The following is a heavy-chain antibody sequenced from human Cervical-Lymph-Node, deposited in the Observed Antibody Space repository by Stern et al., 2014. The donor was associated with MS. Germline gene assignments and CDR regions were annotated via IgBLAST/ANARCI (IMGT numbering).Heavy chain of an antibody. CDR2: IQPDDAET. D-gene: IGHD6-13*01. V-gene: IGHV5-51*03. CDR3: ARTRYSSSWYTFDP. J-gene: IGHJ5*02. Sequence: QLVESGGGVTKPGGSLKLSCTGSGFTFTSYYILWVRHVPGKGLEWMGIIQPDDAETKYSPSFQGQVSISANKSTNTAYLQWRSLKASDTAMYYCARTRYSSSWYTFDPWGQGTLVTVSS. CDR1: GFTFTSYY.